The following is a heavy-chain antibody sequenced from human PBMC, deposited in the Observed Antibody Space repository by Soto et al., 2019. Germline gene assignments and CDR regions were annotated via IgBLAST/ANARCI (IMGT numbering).Heavy chain of an antibody. J-gene: IGHJ6*03. CDR3: ARETPMVREMLYYYYYYMDV. V-gene: IGHV4-31*03. Sequence: PSETLSLTCTVSGGSISSGGYYWSWIRQHPGKGLEWIGYIYYSGSTYYNPSLKSRVTISVDTSKNQFSLKLSSVTAADTAVYYCARETPMVREMLYYYYYYMDVWGKGTTVTVSS. CDR1: GGSISSGGYY. CDR2: IYYSGST. D-gene: IGHD3-10*01.